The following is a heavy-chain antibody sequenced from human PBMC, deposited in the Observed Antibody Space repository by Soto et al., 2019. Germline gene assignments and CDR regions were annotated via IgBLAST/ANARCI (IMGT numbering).Heavy chain of an antibody. Sequence: ASVKVSCKVSGYTLTELSMHWVRQAPGKGLEWMGGFDPEDGETIYAQKFQGRVTMTEDTSTDTAYMELSSLRSEDTAVYYCATVVVVPAAKSRYYYYYGMDVWGQGTTVTVSS. V-gene: IGHV1-24*01. J-gene: IGHJ6*02. CDR2: FDPEDGET. D-gene: IGHD2-2*01. CDR3: ATVVVVPAAKSRYYYYYGMDV. CDR1: GYTLTELS.